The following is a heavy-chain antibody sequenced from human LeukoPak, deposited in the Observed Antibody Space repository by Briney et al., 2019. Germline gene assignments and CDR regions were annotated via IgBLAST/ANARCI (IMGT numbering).Heavy chain of an antibody. CDR2: IKSKTDGGTT. CDR1: GFTFSNAW. D-gene: IGHD2-15*01. V-gene: IGHV3-15*01. CDR3: TTDAIFVVVVAANAFDI. J-gene: IGHJ3*02. Sequence: GGSLRLSCAASGFTFSNAWMSWVRQAPGKGLEWVGRIKSKTDGGTTDYAAPVKGRFTISRDDSKNTLYLQMNSLKTENTAVYYCTTDAIFVVVVAANAFDIWGQGTMVTVSS.